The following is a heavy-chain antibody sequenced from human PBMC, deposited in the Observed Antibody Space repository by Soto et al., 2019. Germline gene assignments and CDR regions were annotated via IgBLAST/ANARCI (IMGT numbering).Heavy chain of an antibody. CDR3: ASRHCSGGSCYPMIDY. CDR1: GGSIGGGGYY. Sequence: SETLCLTYTVSGGSIGGGGYYWSWIRQHPGKGLEWIGYIYYSGSTYYNPSLKSRVTISVDTSKNQFSLKLSSVTAADTAVYYCASRHCSGGSCYPMIDYWGQGTLVTVSS. J-gene: IGHJ4*02. V-gene: IGHV4-31*03. CDR2: IYYSGST. D-gene: IGHD2-15*01.